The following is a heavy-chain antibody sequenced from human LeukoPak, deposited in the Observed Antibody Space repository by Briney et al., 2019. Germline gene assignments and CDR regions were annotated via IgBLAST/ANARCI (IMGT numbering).Heavy chain of an antibody. V-gene: IGHV4-59*13. CDR3: ARGVVIAPRTFDY. CDR1: GHYLSGFY. Sequence: SETLSLPCTVSGHYLSGFYWTWLRQPPGKGLEWIGYIYYSGRPHYTPSLKSRDTISVDTSKNQFSLKLSSVTAADTAVYYCARGVVIAPRTFDYWGQGTLVTVSS. J-gene: IGHJ4*02. D-gene: IGHD2-21*01. CDR2: IYYSGRP.